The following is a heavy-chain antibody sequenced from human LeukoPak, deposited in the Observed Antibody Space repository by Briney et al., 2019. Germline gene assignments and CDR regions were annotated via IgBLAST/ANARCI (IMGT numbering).Heavy chain of an antibody. D-gene: IGHD7-27*01. CDR3: AKDPLGIGPAFDI. CDR1: GGTFSSYA. Sequence: ASVKVSCKASGGTFSSYAISWVRQAPGQGLEWMGGIIPIFGTANYAQKFQGRVTITADESTSTAYMELSSLRADDTALYYCAKDPLGIGPAFDIWGQGTMVTVSS. J-gene: IGHJ3*02. V-gene: IGHV1-69*01. CDR2: IIPIFGTA.